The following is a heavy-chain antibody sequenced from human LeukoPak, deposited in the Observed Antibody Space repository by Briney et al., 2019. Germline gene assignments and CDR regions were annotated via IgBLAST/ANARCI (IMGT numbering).Heavy chain of an antibody. J-gene: IGHJ4*02. CDR1: GLTFSSYS. CDR3: ASEHGSGSYDFDY. Sequence: GGSLRLSCAASGLTFSSYSMNWARQAPGKGLEWVSSISSSSSYIYYADSVKGRFTISRDNAKNSLYLQMNSLRAEDTAVYYCASEHGSGSYDFDYWGQGTLVTVSS. D-gene: IGHD3-10*01. CDR2: ISSSSSYI. V-gene: IGHV3-21*01.